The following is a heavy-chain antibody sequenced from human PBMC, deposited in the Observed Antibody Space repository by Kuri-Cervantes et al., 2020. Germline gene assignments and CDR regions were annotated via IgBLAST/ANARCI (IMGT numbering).Heavy chain of an antibody. D-gene: IGHD2-2*01. V-gene: IGHV3-48*02. J-gene: IGHJ5*02. CDR1: GFIYDDYA. CDR3: ARGTAIVGIPAALRFDP. Sequence: GESLKISCTASGFIYDDYAMHWVRQVPGKGLEWVSYISSSSSTIYYADSVKGRFTISRDNAKNSLYLQMNSLRDEDTAVYYCARGTAIVGIPAALRFDPWGQGTLVTVSS. CDR2: ISSSSSTI.